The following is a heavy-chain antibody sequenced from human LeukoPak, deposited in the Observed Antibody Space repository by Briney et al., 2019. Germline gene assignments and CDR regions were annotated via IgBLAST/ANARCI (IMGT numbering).Heavy chain of an antibody. CDR2: IDPNTGDT. J-gene: IGHJ4*02. D-gene: IGHD3-10*01. CDR1: GQSLTGYF. V-gene: IGHV1-2*06. CDR3: ARLGLHGSGTYYFFDY. Sequence: ASVKVSCKASGQSLTGYFIHWVRQAPGQGLEWVGRIDPNTGDTIYAQNFQGKVTVTSATSISTAYMELSRLTSDDTAVYFCARLGLHGSGTYYFFDYWGQGTLVTVSS.